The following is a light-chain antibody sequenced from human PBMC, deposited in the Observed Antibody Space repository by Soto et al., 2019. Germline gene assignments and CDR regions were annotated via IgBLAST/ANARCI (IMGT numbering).Light chain of an antibody. J-gene: IGKJ2*01. CDR2: DVS. CDR3: QQYKSYYHT. CDR1: QSVGGW. Sequence: IPLTQSPSTLYASVGDRVTFTCRASQSVGGWLAWYQQKPGKAPSLLIFDVSRLETGVPSRFRGSGSGTDFTLTISNLQADDFATYYCQQYKSYYHTLGQGTKLEIK. V-gene: IGKV1-5*01.